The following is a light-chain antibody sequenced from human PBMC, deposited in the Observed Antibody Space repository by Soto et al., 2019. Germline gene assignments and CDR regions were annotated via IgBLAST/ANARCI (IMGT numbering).Light chain of an antibody. J-gene: IGKJ1*01. V-gene: IGKV1-6*01. Sequence: AIQMTQSPSSLSASLGDRVTITCRASQGIRGDLGWYQQKPGKAPKLLISATSTLQSGVPSRSSGRGSGTNFTLTISSLQPEDFATYYCIQDFISPLTVGQGTKVDIK. CDR3: IQDFISPLT. CDR2: ATS. CDR1: QGIRGD.